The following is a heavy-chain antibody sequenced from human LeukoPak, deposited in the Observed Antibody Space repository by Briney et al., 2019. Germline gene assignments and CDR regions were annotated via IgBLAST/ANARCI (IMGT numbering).Heavy chain of an antibody. CDR1: GFTFSSYS. CDR3: AKERDIVVVPAAIAWFDP. Sequence: PGGSLRLSCAASGFTFSSYSMNWVRQAPGKGLEWVPYISSSSSTIYYADSVKGRFTISRDNAKNSLYLQMNSLRAEDTAVYYCAKERDIVVVPAAIAWFDPWGQGTLVTVSS. J-gene: IGHJ5*02. D-gene: IGHD2-2*01. CDR2: ISSSSSTI. V-gene: IGHV3-48*04.